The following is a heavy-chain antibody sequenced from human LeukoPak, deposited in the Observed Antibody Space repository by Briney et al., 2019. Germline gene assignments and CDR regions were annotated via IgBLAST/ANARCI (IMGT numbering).Heavy chain of an antibody. D-gene: IGHD3-3*01. CDR2: IYTSGST. CDR3: ARDLDRLEAFDI. J-gene: IGHJ3*02. Sequence: SETLSLTCTVSGGSISSYYWSWIRQPAGKGLEWIGRIYTSGSTNYNPSLKSRVTMSVDTSKNQFSLKLSSVTAADPAVYYCARDLDRLEAFDIWGQGTMVTVSS. CDR1: GGSISSYY. V-gene: IGHV4-4*07.